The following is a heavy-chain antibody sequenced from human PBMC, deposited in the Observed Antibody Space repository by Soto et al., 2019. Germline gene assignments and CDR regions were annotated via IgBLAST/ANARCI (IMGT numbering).Heavy chain of an antibody. J-gene: IGHJ6*02. D-gene: IGHD2-8*01. CDR1: GYTFTSYD. CDR3: ARGMSVLMVYAVYYYYYGMDV. Sequence: ASVKISCKASGYTFTSYDINWVRQATGQGLEWMGWMNPNSGNTGYAQKFQGRVTMTRNTSISTAYMELRSLRSEDTAVYYCARGMSVLMVYAVYYYYYGMDVWGQGTTVTVSS. V-gene: IGHV1-8*01. CDR2: MNPNSGNT.